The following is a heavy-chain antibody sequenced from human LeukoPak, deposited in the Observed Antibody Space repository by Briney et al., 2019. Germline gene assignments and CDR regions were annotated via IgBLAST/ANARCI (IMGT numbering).Heavy chain of an antibody. Sequence: GRSLRLSCAASGFTFSSYGMHWVRQAPGKGLEWVAVISYDGSNKYYADSVKGRFTISRDNSKNTLYLQMNSLRAEDTAVYYCARDPYYYDSSVGYWGQGTLVTVSS. J-gene: IGHJ4*02. CDR1: GFTFSSYG. V-gene: IGHV3-30*03. D-gene: IGHD3-22*01. CDR2: ISYDGSNK. CDR3: ARDPYYYDSSVGY.